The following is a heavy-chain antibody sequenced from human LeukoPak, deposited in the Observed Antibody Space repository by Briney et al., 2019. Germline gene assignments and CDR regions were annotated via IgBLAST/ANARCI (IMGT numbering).Heavy chain of an antibody. CDR3: ARLSTATRHWLAASDI. CDR1: GYSFTDYF. Sequence: ASVKVSCKASGYSFTDYFLYWVRQAPGQGLEWMGRINPDAGDTNYAQTFQGRITMTRDTSFSTAYMELSSLKSDDTAVYYCARLSTATRHWLAASDIWGQGTVVTVSS. D-gene: IGHD6-19*01. V-gene: IGHV1-2*06. J-gene: IGHJ3*02. CDR2: INPDAGDT.